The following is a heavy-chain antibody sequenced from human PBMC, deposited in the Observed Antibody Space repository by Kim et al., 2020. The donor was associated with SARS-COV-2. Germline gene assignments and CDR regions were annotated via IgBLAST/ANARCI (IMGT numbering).Heavy chain of an antibody. Sequence: GGSLRLSCAASGFTFSSYGMHWVRQAPGKGLEWVAVIWYDGSNKYYADSVKGRFTISRDNSKNTLYLQMNSLRAEDTAVYYCARDISSSWFDYWGQGTLVTVSS. D-gene: IGHD6-13*01. CDR3: ARDISSSWFDY. CDR2: IWYDGSNK. J-gene: IGHJ4*02. CDR1: GFTFSSYG. V-gene: IGHV3-33*01.